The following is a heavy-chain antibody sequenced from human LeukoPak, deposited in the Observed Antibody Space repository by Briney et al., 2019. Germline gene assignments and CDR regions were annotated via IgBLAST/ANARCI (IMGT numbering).Heavy chain of an antibody. CDR3: ARDPYSGYDKRVYYFDY. D-gene: IGHD5-12*01. CDR1: GFTFSIYT. Sequence: GGSLRLSCAASGFTFSIYTMNWVRQAPGKRLEWVSSISSRSSFIYYADSVKGRFTISRDNAKNSLYLQMNSLRAEDTAVYYCARDPYSGYDKRVYYFDYWGQGTPVTVSS. V-gene: IGHV3-21*01. J-gene: IGHJ4*02. CDR2: ISSRSSFI.